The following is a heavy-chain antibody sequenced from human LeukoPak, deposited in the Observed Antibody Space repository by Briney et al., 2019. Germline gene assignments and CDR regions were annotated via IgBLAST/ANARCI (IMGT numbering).Heavy chain of an antibody. V-gene: IGHV3-43D*03. D-gene: IGHD6-13*01. J-gene: IGHJ6*03. CDR1: GFTFDDYA. CDR3: AKSGFGGSWYYYYYMDV. CDR2: ISWDGGTT. Sequence: GGSLRLSCAASGFTFDDYAMHWVRQAPGRGLEWVSLISWDGGTTYYADSVKGRFTISRDNSENSLFLQMNSLRAEDTALYYCAKSGFGGSWYYYYYMDVWGKGTTVTVSS.